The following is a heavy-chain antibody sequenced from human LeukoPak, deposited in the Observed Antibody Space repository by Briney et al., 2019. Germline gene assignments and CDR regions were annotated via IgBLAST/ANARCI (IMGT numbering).Heavy chain of an antibody. CDR1: EGTFSSYA. J-gene: IGHJ6*02. V-gene: IGHV1-69*01. Sequence: SVKVSCKASEGTFSSYAISWVRQAPGQGLEWMGGIIPIFGTANYAQKFQGRVTITADESTSTAYMELSSLRSEDTAVYYCARVWVTPYYYYGMDVWGQGTTVTVSS. CDR2: IIPIFGTA. D-gene: IGHD3-16*01. CDR3: ARVWVTPYYYYGMDV.